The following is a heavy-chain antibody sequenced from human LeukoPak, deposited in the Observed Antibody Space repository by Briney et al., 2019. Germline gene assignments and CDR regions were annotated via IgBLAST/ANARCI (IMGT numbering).Heavy chain of an antibody. D-gene: IGHD3-16*02. CDR3: ARDNSVGDIAWWFDP. CDR2: INPSGGRT. Sequence: GASVKVSCKASGYTFISYYMHWVRQAPGQGLEWMGIINPSGGRTSYVQKFQGRVNMTRDTSTSTVYMELSSLRSEDTAVYYCARDNSVGDIAWWFDPWGQGTLVTVSS. J-gene: IGHJ5*02. CDR1: GYTFISYY. V-gene: IGHV1-46*01.